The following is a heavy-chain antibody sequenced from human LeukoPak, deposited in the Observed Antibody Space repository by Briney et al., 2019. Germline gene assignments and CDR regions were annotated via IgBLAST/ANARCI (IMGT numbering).Heavy chain of an antibody. CDR3: VKGSGTGWYGN. Sequence: GGSLRLSCAASGFSFSIYAMSWVRQAPGKGLEYVSAISGNGRSTYYSDSVKGRFTISRDNSKNTLSLQMSSLRGEDTAVYYCVKGSGTGWYGNWGQGSLVTVSS. J-gene: IGHJ4*02. D-gene: IGHD6-19*01. V-gene: IGHV3-64D*06. CDR1: GFSFSIYA. CDR2: ISGNGRST.